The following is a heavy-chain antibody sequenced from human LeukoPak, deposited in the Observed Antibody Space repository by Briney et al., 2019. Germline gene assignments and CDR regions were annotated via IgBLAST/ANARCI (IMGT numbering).Heavy chain of an antibody. CDR2: IYHSGST. Sequence: SETLSLTCAVSGCSISSGYYWGWIRQPPGKGLEWIGSIYHSGSTYYNPSLKSRVTISVDTSKNQFSLKLSSVTAADTAVYYCASWWLQLGGFDYWGQGTLVTVSS. J-gene: IGHJ4*02. CDR1: GCSISSGYY. D-gene: IGHD5-24*01. CDR3: ASWWLQLGGFDY. V-gene: IGHV4-38-2*01.